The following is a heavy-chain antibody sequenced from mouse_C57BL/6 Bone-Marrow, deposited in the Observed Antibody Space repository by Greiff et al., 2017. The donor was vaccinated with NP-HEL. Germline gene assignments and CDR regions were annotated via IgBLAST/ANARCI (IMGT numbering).Heavy chain of an antibody. J-gene: IGHJ4*01. D-gene: IGHD2-1*01. CDR1: GFTFSSYA. CDR3: TRGPLYYGNRYYAMDY. Sequence: EVKLMESGEGLVKPGGSLKLSCAASGFTFSSYAMSWVRQTPEKRLEWVAYISSGGDYIYYADTVKGRFTISRDNARNTLYLQMSSLKSEDTAMYYCTRGPLYYGNRYYAMDYWGQGTSVTVSS. CDR2: ISSGGDYI. V-gene: IGHV5-9-1*02.